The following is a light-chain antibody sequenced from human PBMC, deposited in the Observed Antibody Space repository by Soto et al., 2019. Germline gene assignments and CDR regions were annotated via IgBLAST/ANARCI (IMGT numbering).Light chain of an antibody. CDR2: EVS. J-gene: IGLJ1*01. CDR3: SSYAGSDNLYV. Sequence: QSVLTQPPSASGSPGQSVTISCTGTSSDFGGYNYVSWYQQHPGKAPKLMIYEVSKRPSGVPDRFSGSKSGNTASLTVSGLRAEDEADYYCSSYAGSDNLYVFGTGTKVTVL. V-gene: IGLV2-8*01. CDR1: SSDFGGYNY.